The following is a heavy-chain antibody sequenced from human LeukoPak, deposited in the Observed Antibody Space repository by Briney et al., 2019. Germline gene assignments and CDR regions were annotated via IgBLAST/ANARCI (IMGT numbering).Heavy chain of an antibody. CDR2: IIPILGIA. Sequence: ASVKVSCKASGGTFSSYTISWVRQAPGQGLEWMGRIIPILGIANYAQKFQGRVTITADKSTSTAYMELSSLRSGDTAVYYCARDGEISLWFDPWGQGTLVTVSS. D-gene: IGHD7-27*01. V-gene: IGHV1-69*04. CDR3: ARDGEISLWFDP. CDR1: GGTFSSYT. J-gene: IGHJ5*02.